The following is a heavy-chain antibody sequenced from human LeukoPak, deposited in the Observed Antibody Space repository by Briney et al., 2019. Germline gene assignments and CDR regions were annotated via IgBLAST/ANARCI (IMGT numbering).Heavy chain of an antibody. CDR3: AREEDSSSSCFDY. Sequence: GRSLRLSCAASGFTFSSYAMHWVRRAPGKGLEWVAVISYDGSNKYYADSVKGRFTISRDNSKNTLYLQMNSLRAEDTAVYYCAREEDSSSSCFDYWGQGTLVTVSS. CDR2: ISYDGSNK. CDR1: GFTFSSYA. D-gene: IGHD6-6*01. J-gene: IGHJ4*02. V-gene: IGHV3-30-3*01.